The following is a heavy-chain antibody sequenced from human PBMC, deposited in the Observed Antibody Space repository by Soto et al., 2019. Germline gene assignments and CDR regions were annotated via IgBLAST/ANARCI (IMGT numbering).Heavy chain of an antibody. V-gene: IGHV3-9*01. J-gene: IGHJ4*02. CDR2: ISWNSGSI. Sequence: EVQLMESGGGLVQPGRSLRLSCAASGFTFDDYAMHWVRQAPGKGLEWVSGISWNSGSIGYADSVKGRFTISRDNAKNSLYLQMNSLRAEDTALSYCAKPYCSGGSCYGNFDYWGQGTLVTVSS. CDR1: GFTFDDYA. CDR3: AKPYCSGGSCYGNFDY. D-gene: IGHD2-15*01.